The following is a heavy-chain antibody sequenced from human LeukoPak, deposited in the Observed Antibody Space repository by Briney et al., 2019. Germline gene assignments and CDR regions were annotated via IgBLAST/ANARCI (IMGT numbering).Heavy chain of an antibody. V-gene: IGHV1-69*02. J-gene: IGHJ4*02. CDR2: IIPILGIA. D-gene: IGHD6-6*01. CDR3: ARLGYSSSSDDY. CDR1: GGTFSSYT. Sequence: SVKVSCKASGGTFSSYTISWVRQAPGQGLEWMGRIIPILGIANYAQKFQGRVTITADKSTSTAYMELSSLGSEDTAVYYCARLGYSSSSDDYWGQGTLVTVSS.